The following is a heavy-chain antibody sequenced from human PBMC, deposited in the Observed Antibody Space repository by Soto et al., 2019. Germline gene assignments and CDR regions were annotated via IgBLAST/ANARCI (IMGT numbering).Heavy chain of an antibody. CDR2: LYSGGTT. D-gene: IGHD3-10*01. CDR1: GFSVSSSH. CDR3: ARLGPDGSGSYSFRYNRFDP. Sequence: EVQLVDSGGGLIHPGGSLRLSCAASGFSVSSSHMTWVRQAPGKGLEGVSVLYSGGTTYYAVSVKGRFTISRDNSKNTVYLQKNSLRGVDAAVYYCARLGPDGSGSYSFRYNRFDPWGQGTLVTVSS. J-gene: IGHJ5*02. V-gene: IGHV3-53*01.